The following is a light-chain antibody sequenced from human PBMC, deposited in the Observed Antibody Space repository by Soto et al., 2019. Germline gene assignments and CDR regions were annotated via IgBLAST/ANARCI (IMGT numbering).Light chain of an antibody. CDR1: SSNIGSNF. Sequence: QAVVTQPPSASGTPGQRVTISCSGSSSNIGSNFVYWYRHLPGTAPKLLIYRNNQRPSGVPDRFSGSKSDTSASLAISGLRSEDEADYYCAAWDDSLSVVFGGGTKLTVL. CDR2: RNN. J-gene: IGLJ2*01. CDR3: AAWDDSLSVV. V-gene: IGLV1-47*01.